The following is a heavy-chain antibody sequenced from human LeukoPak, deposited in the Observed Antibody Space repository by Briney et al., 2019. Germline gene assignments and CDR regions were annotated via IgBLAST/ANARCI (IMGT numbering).Heavy chain of an antibody. CDR3: ASNAGSGWYGSWFDP. D-gene: IGHD6-19*01. CDR2: INPNSGGT. CDR1: GYTFTGYY. V-gene: IGHV1-2*02. Sequence: ASVKVSCKASGYTFTGYYMHWVRQAPGQGLEWMGWINPNSGGTNYAQKFQGRVTMTRDTSISTAYMELSRLRSDDTAVYYCASNAGSGWYGSWFDPWGQGTLVTVSS. J-gene: IGHJ5*02.